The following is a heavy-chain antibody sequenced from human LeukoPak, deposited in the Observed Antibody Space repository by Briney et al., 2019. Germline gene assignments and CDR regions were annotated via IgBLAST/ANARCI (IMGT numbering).Heavy chain of an antibody. CDR2: IKSKTDGGTT. Sequence: GGSLRLSCAASGFTFSNAWMSWVRQAPGKGLEWVGRIKSKTDGGTTDYAAPVKGRFTISRDDSKNTLYLQMNSLKTEDTAVYYCTTDKTYYDFWSGTFGAFDIWGQGTMVTISS. V-gene: IGHV3-15*01. CDR1: GFTFSNAW. CDR3: TTDKTYYDFWSGTFGAFDI. D-gene: IGHD3-3*01. J-gene: IGHJ3*02.